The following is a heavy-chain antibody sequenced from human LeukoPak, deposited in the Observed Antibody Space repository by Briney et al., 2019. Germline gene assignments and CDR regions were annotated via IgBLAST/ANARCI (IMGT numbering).Heavy chain of an antibody. Sequence: GGSLRLSCAASGFTFSSSAMSWVRQGPGKGLVWVSAISGSGGGTYYADSVKGRFTISRDNSKNTLDLQMNRLRVEDTAVYYCAKDRYADAIVATSLGYWGQGTLVTVSS. D-gene: IGHD5-12*01. J-gene: IGHJ4*02. V-gene: IGHV3-23*01. CDR1: GFTFSSSA. CDR2: ISGSGGGT. CDR3: AKDRYADAIVATSLGY.